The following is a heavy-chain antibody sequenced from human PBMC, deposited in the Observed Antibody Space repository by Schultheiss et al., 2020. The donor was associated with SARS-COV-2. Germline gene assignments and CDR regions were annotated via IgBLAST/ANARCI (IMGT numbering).Heavy chain of an antibody. CDR1: GFTFSAHY. CDR3: AKDYYGSGTYPDY. V-gene: IGHV3-30*18. D-gene: IGHD3-10*01. Sequence: GGSLRLSCGASGFTFSAHYMSWIRQTPGKGLEWVAVISYDGSNKYYADSVKGRFTISRDNSKNTLYLQMNSLRTEDTAVYYCAKDYYGSGTYPDYWGQGTLVTVSS. CDR2: ISYDGSNK. J-gene: IGHJ4*02.